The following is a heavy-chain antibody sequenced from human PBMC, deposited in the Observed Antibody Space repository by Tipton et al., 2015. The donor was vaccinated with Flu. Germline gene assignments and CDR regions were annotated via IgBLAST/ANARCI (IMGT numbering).Heavy chain of an antibody. V-gene: IGHV1-8*01. J-gene: IGHJ6*02. CDR1: GYTFSTYD. D-gene: IGHD6-13*01. Sequence: QLVQSGAEVKKPGASVKVSCKASGYTFSTYDINWVRQATGQGLEWMGWMNPNSGNTGYAQKFQGRVTMTRNTSINTAYMELSSLRSDDTAVYYCAREVSGSSWGGMDGWGQGTTVTVSS. CDR2: MNPNSGNT. CDR3: AREVSGSSWGGMDG.